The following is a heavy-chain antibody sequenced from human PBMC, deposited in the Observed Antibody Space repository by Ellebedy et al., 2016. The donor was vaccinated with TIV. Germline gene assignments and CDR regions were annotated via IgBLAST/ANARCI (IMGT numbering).Heavy chain of an antibody. CDR3: ARDYRIAAAGLFDY. D-gene: IGHD6-13*01. CDR2: ISSSSSYI. J-gene: IGHJ4*02. Sequence: GESLKISXAASGFTFSSYSMNWVRQAPGKGLEWVSSISSSSSYIYYADSVKGRFTISRDNAKNSLYLQMNSLRAEDTAVYYCARDYRIAAAGLFDYWGQGTLVTVSS. V-gene: IGHV3-21*01. CDR1: GFTFSSYS.